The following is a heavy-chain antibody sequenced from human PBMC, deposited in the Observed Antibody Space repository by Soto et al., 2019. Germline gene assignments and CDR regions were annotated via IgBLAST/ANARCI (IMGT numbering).Heavy chain of an antibody. CDR3: AGVFMTTVTTFYYYGMDV. V-gene: IGHV3-21*01. CDR1: GFTFSSYS. CDR2: ISSSSSYI. Sequence: GGSLRLSCAASGFTFSSYSMNWVRQAPGKXLEWVSSISSSSSYIYYADSVKGRFTISRDNAKNSLYLQMNSLRAEDTAVYYCAGVFMTTVTTFYYYGMDVWGQGTTVTVSS. J-gene: IGHJ6*02. D-gene: IGHD4-4*01.